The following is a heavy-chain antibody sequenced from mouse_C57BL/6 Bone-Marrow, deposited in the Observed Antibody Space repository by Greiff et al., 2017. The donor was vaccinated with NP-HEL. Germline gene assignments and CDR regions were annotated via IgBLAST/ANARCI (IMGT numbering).Heavy chain of an antibody. J-gene: IGHJ1*03. CDR2: IYPGSGST. D-gene: IGHD1-1*01. Sequence: QVQLQQSGAELVKPGASVKMSCKASGYTFTSYWITWVKQRPGQGLEWIGDIYPGSGSTNYNEKFKSKATLTVDTSSSTAYMQLSSLTSEDSAVLYCTSSEDYYDSSPGYVDVWGTGTTVTVSS. CDR1: GYTFTSYW. CDR3: TSSEDYYDSSPGYVDV. V-gene: IGHV1-55*01.